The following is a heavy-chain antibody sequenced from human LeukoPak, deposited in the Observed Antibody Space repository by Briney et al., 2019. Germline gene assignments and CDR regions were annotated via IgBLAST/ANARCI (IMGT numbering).Heavy chain of an antibody. V-gene: IGHV3-30-3*01. Sequence: GGSLRLSCAASGFTFSTYAMHWVRQTPGKGLEWVAVISYDGSNKYYADSVKGRFTISRDKSKNTLFLQMNSLRAEDTAVYYCAREVTYGSGIPFDYWGQGTPVTVSS. D-gene: IGHD3-10*01. J-gene: IGHJ4*02. CDR1: GFTFSTYA. CDR2: ISYDGSNK. CDR3: AREVTYGSGIPFDY.